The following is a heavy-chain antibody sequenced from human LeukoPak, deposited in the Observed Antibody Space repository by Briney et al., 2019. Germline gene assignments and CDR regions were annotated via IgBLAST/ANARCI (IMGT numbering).Heavy chain of an antibody. D-gene: IGHD3-10*01. V-gene: IGHV1-69*06. Sequence: ASVKVSCKASGGTFSSYAISWVRQAPGQGLEWMGGIIPIFGTANYAQKFQGRVTITADKSTSTAYMELRSLRSDDTAVYYCARVTIAPLDYWGQGTLVTVSS. CDR1: GGTFSSYA. CDR2: IIPIFGTA. CDR3: ARVTIAPLDY. J-gene: IGHJ4*02.